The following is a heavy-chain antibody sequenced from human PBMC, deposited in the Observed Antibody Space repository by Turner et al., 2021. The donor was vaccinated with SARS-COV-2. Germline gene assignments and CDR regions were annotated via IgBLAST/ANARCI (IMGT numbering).Heavy chain of an antibody. V-gene: IGHV3-64D*06. CDR2: ISSSGDNT. CDR3: VKAGGGYYYDSSGTGTDYFDY. D-gene: IGHD3-22*01. Sequence: EVQLVESGGGLVQPGGSLRLSCSASGFTFSSYAMHWVRQAPGKGLESVSAISSSGDNTYYADSVKGRFTISRNNSKNTLYLQRSSLRAEDTAVYYCVKAGGGYYYDSSGTGTDYFDYWGQGTLVTVSS. CDR1: GFTFSSYA. J-gene: IGHJ4*02.